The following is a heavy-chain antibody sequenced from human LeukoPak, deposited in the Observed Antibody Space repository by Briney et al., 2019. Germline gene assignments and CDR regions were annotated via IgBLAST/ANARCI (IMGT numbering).Heavy chain of an antibody. CDR2: ISGDGGST. V-gene: IGHV3-43*02. CDR1: GFTFDDYA. Sequence: GRSLRLSCAASGFTFDDYAMHWVRQAPGKGLEWVSLISGDGGSTYYADSVKGRFTISRDNSKNSLYLQMNSLRTEDTALYYCAKGTVRGPWGVFDYWGQGTLVTVSS. J-gene: IGHJ4*02. D-gene: IGHD3-10*01. CDR3: AKGTVRGPWGVFDY.